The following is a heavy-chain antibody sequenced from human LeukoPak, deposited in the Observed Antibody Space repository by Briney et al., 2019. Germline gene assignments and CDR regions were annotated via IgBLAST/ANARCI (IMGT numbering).Heavy chain of an antibody. CDR1: GGSFSGYY. CDR3: ASPTDFGVYGMDV. V-gene: IGHV4-34*01. CDR2: INHSGST. D-gene: IGHD3-3*01. Sequence: SETLSLTCAVYGGSFSGYYWSWIRQPPGKGLEWIGEINHSGSTNYNPSLKSRVTISVDTSKNQFSLKLSSVTAADTAVYHCASPTDFGVYGMDVWGQGTTVTVSS. J-gene: IGHJ6*02.